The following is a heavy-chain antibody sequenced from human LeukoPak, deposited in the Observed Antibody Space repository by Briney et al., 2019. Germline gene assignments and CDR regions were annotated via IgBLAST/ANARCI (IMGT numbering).Heavy chain of an antibody. CDR3: ARRPRTAAAGTYFDY. D-gene: IGHD6-13*01. V-gene: IGHV1-2*02. CDR2: INPNSGDT. CDR1: GYSFTDDY. J-gene: IGHJ4*02. Sequence: ASVKVSCKASGYSFTDDYIHWVRQAPGQGLEWVGWINPNSGDTNYTQKFQGRVTMTRDTSISTAYMELDRLRSDDTAVYYCARRPRTAAAGTYFDYWGQGTLVTVSS.